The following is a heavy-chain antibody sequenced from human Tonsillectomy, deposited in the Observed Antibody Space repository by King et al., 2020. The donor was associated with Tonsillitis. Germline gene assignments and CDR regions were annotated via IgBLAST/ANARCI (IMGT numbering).Heavy chain of an antibody. D-gene: IGHD1-1*01. Sequence: VQLVESGGGVVQPGRSLRLSCAASGFTFSSSVIHWVRQAPGKGLEWVAVISFDGNNKYYADSVKGRFTISRDNSKNTLYLQMNSLRAEDTAIYYCAKEERVWTTPYFDYWGQGTMVTVSS. CDR3: AKEERVWTTPYFDY. V-gene: IGHV3-30*18. CDR2: ISFDGNNK. J-gene: IGHJ4*02. CDR1: GFTFSSSV.